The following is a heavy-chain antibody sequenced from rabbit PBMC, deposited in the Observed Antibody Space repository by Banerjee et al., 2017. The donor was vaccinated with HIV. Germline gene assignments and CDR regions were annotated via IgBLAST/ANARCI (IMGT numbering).Heavy chain of an antibody. CDR1: GFSFSSSHY. V-gene: IGHV1S40*01. Sequence: QSLEESGGDLVKPGASLTLTCTASGFSFSSSHYMRWVRQAPGKGLEWIACILTRTGSTYYASWAKGRFTISKTSSTTVTLQMTSLTAADTATYFCARGRSGWTRLDLWGPGTLVTVS. CDR3: ARGRSGWTRLDL. D-gene: IGHD4-1*01. CDR2: ILTRTGST. J-gene: IGHJ3*01.